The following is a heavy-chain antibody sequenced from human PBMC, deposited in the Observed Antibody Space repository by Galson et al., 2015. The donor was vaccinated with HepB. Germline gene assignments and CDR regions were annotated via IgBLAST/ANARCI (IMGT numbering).Heavy chain of an antibody. Sequence: SLRLSCAAAGISVSSSYMTSVRQAPGKGLEWVSVIYKSGSTYYGDSVKGRFTISRDNSKTTLYLQMNSLRVEDTAVYYCARDLYGPGSYWSGSKHYGMDVWGHGTTVTVSS. CDR2: IYKSGST. J-gene: IGHJ6*02. CDR3: ARDLYGPGSYWSGSKHYGMDV. V-gene: IGHV3-66*01. CDR1: GISVSSSY. D-gene: IGHD3-10*01.